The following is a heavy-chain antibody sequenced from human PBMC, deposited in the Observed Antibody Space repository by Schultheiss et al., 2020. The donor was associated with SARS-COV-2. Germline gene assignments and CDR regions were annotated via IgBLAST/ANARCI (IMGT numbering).Heavy chain of an antibody. CDR1: GFTFSSYG. CDR3: ARDLTRVGAVSDGFDI. CDR2: IWYDGSNK. Sequence: GESLKISCAASGFTFSSYGMHWVRQAPGKGLEWVAVIWYDGSNKYYADSVKGRFTISRDNSKNTLYLQMNSLRAEDTAIYYCARDLTRVGAVSDGFDIWGQGTMVTVSS. J-gene: IGHJ3*02. V-gene: IGHV3-33*01. D-gene: IGHD1-26*01.